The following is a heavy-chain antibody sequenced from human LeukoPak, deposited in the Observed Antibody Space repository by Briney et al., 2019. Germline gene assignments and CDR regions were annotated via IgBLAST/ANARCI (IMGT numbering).Heavy chain of an antibody. CDR2: AGWAGGTT. CDR1: GFNFDRYT. V-gene: IGHV3-43*01. Sequence: GGSLRLSCATSGFNFDRYTIHWVRQVPGKRLEWVSLAGWAGGTTFYSDSVRGRFTISRDSGRKSVCLQMNSLTTDDTAFYFCAKELDTMFFDYWGQGALVTVSS. J-gene: IGHJ4*02. CDR3: AKELDTMFFDY. D-gene: IGHD3-10*02.